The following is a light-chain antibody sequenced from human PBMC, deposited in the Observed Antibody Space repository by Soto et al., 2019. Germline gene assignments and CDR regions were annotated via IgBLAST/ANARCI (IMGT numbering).Light chain of an antibody. V-gene: IGKV3-15*01. J-gene: IGKJ5*01. CDR3: QQYNNWPPIT. CDR2: GAS. Sequence: EIVLTQSPGTLSLSPGERVTLSCRASQSVSIIYLAWYQQKPGQAPRLLIYGASTRATGIPARFSGSGSGIEFTLTISSLQSEDFAVYYCQQYNNWPPITFGQGTRLEIK. CDR1: QSVSIIY.